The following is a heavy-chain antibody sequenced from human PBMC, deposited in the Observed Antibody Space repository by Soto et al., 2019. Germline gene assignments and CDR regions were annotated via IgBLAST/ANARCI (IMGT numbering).Heavy chain of an antibody. Sequence: ASVKVSCKASGGTFSSYASSWVRQAPGQGLEWMGGIIPIFGTANYAQKLQGRVTITADESTSTAYMELSSLRSEDTAVYYCARADYDSSGYPQGWGQGTLVTVSS. CDR2: IIPIFGTA. CDR1: GGTFSSYA. J-gene: IGHJ4*02. CDR3: ARADYDSSGYPQG. D-gene: IGHD3-22*01. V-gene: IGHV1-69*13.